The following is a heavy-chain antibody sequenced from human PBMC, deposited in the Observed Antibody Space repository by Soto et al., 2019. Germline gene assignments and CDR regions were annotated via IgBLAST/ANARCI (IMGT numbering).Heavy chain of an antibody. D-gene: IGHD5-12*01. Sequence: QITLKESGPTLVKPTQTLTLTCTFSGFSLSTTDMGVGWIRQPPGKALEWLALIYWDDDKRYSPSLKRRLTITKDTPTKQVVLTMTNMDPVDTATYYCARSVEHQGQGSGYYGADSWGQGTLVTVSS. CDR1: GFSLSTTDMG. CDR2: IYWDDDK. J-gene: IGHJ4*02. V-gene: IGHV2-5*02. CDR3: ARSVEHQGQGSGYYGADS.